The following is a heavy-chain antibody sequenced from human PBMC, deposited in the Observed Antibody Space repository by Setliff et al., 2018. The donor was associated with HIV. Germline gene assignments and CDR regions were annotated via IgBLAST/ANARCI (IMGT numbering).Heavy chain of an antibody. CDR2: IHYSGST. Sequence: SETLSLTCTVYGGFIKNSNYYWGWIRQPPGKGLEWIGNIHYSGSTYYNPSLKSRVTISVDTSKNQFSLKLSSVTAADTAVYYCARGLLGAYFDYWGQGTLVTVSS. CDR1: GGFIKNSNYY. CDR3: ARGLLGAYFDY. V-gene: IGHV4-39*07. J-gene: IGHJ4*02. D-gene: IGHD2-15*01.